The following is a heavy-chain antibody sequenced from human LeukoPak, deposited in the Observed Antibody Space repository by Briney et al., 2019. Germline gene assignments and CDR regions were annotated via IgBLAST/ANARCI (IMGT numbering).Heavy chain of an antibody. CDR2: IYYSGST. CDR1: GGSVSGSYYY. CDR3: AGANTIFGPFDY. J-gene: IGHJ4*02. V-gene: IGHV4-39*07. D-gene: IGHD3-3*01. Sequence: SETLSLTCALSGGSVSGSYYYWGWIRQPPGKGLEWIGSIYYSGSTYYNPSLRSRVIISLDTSKNQFSLKLSSVTAADTAVYFRAGANTIFGPFDYWGRGTLGTGSS.